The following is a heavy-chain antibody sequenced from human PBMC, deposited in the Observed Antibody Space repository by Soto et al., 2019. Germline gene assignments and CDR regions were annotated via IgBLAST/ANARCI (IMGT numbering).Heavy chain of an antibody. J-gene: IGHJ6*03. D-gene: IGHD6-6*01. Sequence: PSETLSLTCAVYGGSFSGYYWTWIRQPPGKGLEWIGEINHSGSTNYNPSLKSRVIISVDTSKNQFSLKLSSVTAADTAVYYCGRGRPYSMDVWGKGTTVTVSS. CDR3: GRGRPYSMDV. CDR2: INHSGST. V-gene: IGHV4-34*01. CDR1: GGSFSGYY.